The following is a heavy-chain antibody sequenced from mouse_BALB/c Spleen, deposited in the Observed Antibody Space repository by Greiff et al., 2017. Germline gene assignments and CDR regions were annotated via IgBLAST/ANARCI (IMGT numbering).Heavy chain of an antibody. Sequence: QVQLQQSGAELARPGASVKMSCKASGYTFTSYTMHWVNQRPGQGLEGIGYINPSSGYTNYNQKFKDKATLTADKSSSTAYMQLSSLTSEDSAVYDGAREGDYYGSSPFDGWGEGTTRTVSS. CDR3: AREGDYYGSSPFDG. CDR2: INPSSGYT. V-gene: IGHV1-4*01. J-gene: IGHJ2*01. CDR1: GYTFTSYT. D-gene: IGHD1-1*01.